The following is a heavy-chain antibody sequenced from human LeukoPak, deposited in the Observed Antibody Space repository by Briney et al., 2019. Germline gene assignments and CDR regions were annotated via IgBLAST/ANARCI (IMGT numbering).Heavy chain of an antibody. CDR3: AREKGNYGDYYYGMDV. CDR2: INPNSGGT. D-gene: IGHD4-17*01. V-gene: IGHV1-2*02. Sequence: ASVKVSCKASGYTFTGYYMHWVRQAPGQGLEWMGWINPNSGGTNYAQKFQGRVTMTRDTSISTACMELSRLRSDDTAVYYCAREKGNYGDYYYGMDVWGQGTTVTVSS. CDR1: GYTFTGYY. J-gene: IGHJ6*02.